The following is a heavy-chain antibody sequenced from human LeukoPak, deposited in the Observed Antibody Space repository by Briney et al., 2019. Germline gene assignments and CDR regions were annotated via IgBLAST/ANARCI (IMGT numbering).Heavy chain of an antibody. CDR3: AKSPKPRWFGESFDY. V-gene: IGHV3-23*01. D-gene: IGHD3-10*01. J-gene: IGHJ4*02. Sequence: GGSLRLSCAASGFTFSSYAMSWVRQAPGKGLEWVSAISGSGGSTYYADSVKGRFTISRDNSKNTLYLQMNSLRAEDTALYYCAKSPKPRWFGESFDYWGQGTLVTVSS. CDR1: GFTFSSYA. CDR2: ISGSGGST.